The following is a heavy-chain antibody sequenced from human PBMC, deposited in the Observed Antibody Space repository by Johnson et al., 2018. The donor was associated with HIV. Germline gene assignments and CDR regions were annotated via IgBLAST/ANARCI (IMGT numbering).Heavy chain of an antibody. CDR1: GLSVSYGY. J-gene: IGHJ3*02. Sequence: VQLVESGGGLIQPGGSLRLSCAASGLSVSYGYMSWVRQAPGKGLEWVSVIYSGGSTYYADSVKGRFTISRDNSKNTLYLQMNSLRAEDTAVYYCARGHMVRGVTHAFDIWGQGTMVTVSS. CDR3: ARGHMVRGVTHAFDI. CDR2: IYSGGST. V-gene: IGHV3-53*01. D-gene: IGHD3-10*01.